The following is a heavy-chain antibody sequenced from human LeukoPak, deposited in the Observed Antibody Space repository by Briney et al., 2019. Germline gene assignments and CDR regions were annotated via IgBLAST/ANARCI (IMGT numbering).Heavy chain of an antibody. CDR1: GGSFSGYY. CDR2: INHSGST. Sequence: PSETLSLTCAVYGGSFSGYYWSWIRQPPGKGLEWIGEINHSGSTNYNPSLKSRVTISVDTSKNQFSLKLSSVTAADTAVYYCARDLQGGVLRFLEWPLDYWGQGTLVTVSS. J-gene: IGHJ4*02. V-gene: IGHV4-34*01. CDR3: ARDLQGGVLRFLEWPLDY. D-gene: IGHD3-3*01.